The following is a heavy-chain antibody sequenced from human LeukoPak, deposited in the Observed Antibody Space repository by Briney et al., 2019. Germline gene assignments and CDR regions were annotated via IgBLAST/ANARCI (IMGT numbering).Heavy chain of an antibody. CDR1: GYTFTGYY. V-gene: IGHV1-2*02. CDR2: INPNSGGT. CDR3: ARSPPLFEWLTIWMDV. J-gene: IGHJ6*04. D-gene: IGHD3-9*01. Sequence: ASVKVSCKASGYTFTGYYMHWVRQAPGQGLEWMGWINPNSGGTNYAQKFQGRVTMTRDTSISTAYMELSRLRSDDTAVYYCARSPPLFEWLTIWMDVWGKGTTVTVSS.